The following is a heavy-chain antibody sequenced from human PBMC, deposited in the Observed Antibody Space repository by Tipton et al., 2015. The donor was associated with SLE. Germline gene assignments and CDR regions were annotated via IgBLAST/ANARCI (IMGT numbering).Heavy chain of an antibody. J-gene: IGHJ5*02. V-gene: IGHV4-39*07. D-gene: IGHD3-22*01. CDR1: GASIGSSSSS. Sequence: TLSLTCIVSGASIGSSSSSWAWIRQSPNKGLEWIGNIYYDGNTYYNPSLKSRVTISADTSKNVFSLRLSSVTAADTAMYYCARTSHYYDSSGYEWFGPWGQGTLVTVSS. CDR3: ARTSHYYDSSGYEWFGP. CDR2: IYYDGNT.